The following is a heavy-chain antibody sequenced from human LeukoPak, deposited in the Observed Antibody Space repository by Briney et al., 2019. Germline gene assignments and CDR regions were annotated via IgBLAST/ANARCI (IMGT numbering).Heavy chain of an antibody. V-gene: IGHV1-24*01. CDR3: ARDTYCSSTSCFPYYMDV. J-gene: IGHJ6*03. D-gene: IGHD2-2*01. CDR1: GYTLTELS. CDR2: FDPEDGET. Sequence: ASVKVSCKVSGYTLTELSMHWVRQAPGKGLEWMGGFDPEDGETIYAQKFQGRVTMTTDTSTNIVYMELRSLRSDDTAVYYCARDTYCSSTSCFPYYMDVWGKGTTVTVSS.